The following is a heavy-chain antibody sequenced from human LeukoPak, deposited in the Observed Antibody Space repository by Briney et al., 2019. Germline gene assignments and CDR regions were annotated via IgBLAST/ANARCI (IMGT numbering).Heavy chain of an antibody. J-gene: IGHJ6*02. CDR2: ISYDGSYK. V-gene: IGHV3-30*18. D-gene: IGHD2-2*01. CDR3: AKTYCKTTSCFWSYYYYGMDV. CDR1: GFTFSSYG. Sequence: PGRSLRLSCAASGFTFSSYGMHWVRQAPGKGLEWVTIISYDGSYKYYADSVKGRFTIARDNSKNTLFLQMNSLRAEDTAVYYCAKTYCKTTSCFWSYYYYGMDVWGQGTTVTVSS.